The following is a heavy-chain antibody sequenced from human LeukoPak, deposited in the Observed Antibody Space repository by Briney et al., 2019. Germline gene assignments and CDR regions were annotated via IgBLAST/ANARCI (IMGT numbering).Heavy chain of an antibody. CDR1: GGSISLYY. D-gene: IGHD2-21*02. V-gene: IGHV4-4*07. Sequence: KPSEALSLTCTVSGGSISLYYWSWIRQPAGKGLEWIGRIYTSGSTNYNPSLKSRVTISVDTSKNQFSLKLSSVTAADTAVYYCAREGTGVTAIHYYYYYMDVWGKGTTVTISS. CDR2: IYTSGST. J-gene: IGHJ6*03. CDR3: AREGTGVTAIHYYYYYMDV.